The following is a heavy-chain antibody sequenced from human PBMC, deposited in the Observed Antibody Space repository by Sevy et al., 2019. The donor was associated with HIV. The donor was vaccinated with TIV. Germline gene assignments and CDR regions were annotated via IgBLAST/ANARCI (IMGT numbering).Heavy chain of an antibody. Sequence: GESLKISCAASGFIVSSNYMSWVRQAPGKGLEWVLVIYSGGSKYYADSVQGRFTISRDNSKNTLYLQMNSLRAEDTAVYYCARDRNTAMVIGMDVWGQGTTVTVSS. V-gene: IGHV3-53*01. CDR2: IYSGGSK. D-gene: IGHD5-18*01. CDR3: ARDRNTAMVIGMDV. CDR1: GFIVSSNY. J-gene: IGHJ6*02.